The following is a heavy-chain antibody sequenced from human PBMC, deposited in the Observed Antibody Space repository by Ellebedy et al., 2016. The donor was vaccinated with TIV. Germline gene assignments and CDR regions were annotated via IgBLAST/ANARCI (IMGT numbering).Heavy chain of an antibody. J-gene: IGHJ6*02. CDR3: ARGRYSQDYGMDV. CDR1: GFTFSSSS. Sequence: GESLKISCAASGFTFSSSSMNWVRQAPGKGLEWVSYISSSRTTIYYADSVKGRFTISRDNAKNTLYLQMNSLRAEDTAVYYCARGRYSQDYGMDVWGQGTTVTVSS. D-gene: IGHD1-14*01. V-gene: IGHV3-48*01. CDR2: ISSSRTTI.